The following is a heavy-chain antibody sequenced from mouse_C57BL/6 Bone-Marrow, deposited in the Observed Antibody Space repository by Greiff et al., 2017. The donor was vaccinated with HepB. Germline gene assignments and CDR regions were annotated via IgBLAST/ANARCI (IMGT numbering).Heavy chain of an antibody. V-gene: IGHV1-64*01. CDR2: IHPNSGST. CDR3: ARWSGNPFAY. J-gene: IGHJ3*01. CDR1: GYTFTSYW. D-gene: IGHD1-3*01. Sequence: QVQLQQPGAEVVKPGASVKLSCKASGYTFTSYWMHWVKQRPGQGLEWIGMIHPNSGSTNYNEKFKSKATLTVDKSSSTAYMQLSSLTSEDSAVYYCARWSGNPFAYWGQGTLVTVSA.